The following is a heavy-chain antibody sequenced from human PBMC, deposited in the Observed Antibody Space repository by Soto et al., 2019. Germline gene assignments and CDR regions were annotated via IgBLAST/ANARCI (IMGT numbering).Heavy chain of an antibody. V-gene: IGHV4-59*08. CDR3: ARLRTYASAFDP. D-gene: IGHD4-17*01. J-gene: IGHJ5*01. CDR1: GGSISSYY. Sequence: ASETLSLTCSVSGGSISSYYWSWIRQPPGKGLEWIGYVYYSGTTNHNPSLKSRVTMSVDTSKNQFSLKLNSVTAADTAVYYCARLRTYASAFDPWGQGTLVTVSS. CDR2: VYYSGTT.